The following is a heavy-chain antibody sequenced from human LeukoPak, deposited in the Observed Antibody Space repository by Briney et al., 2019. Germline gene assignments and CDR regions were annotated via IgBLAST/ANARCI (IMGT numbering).Heavy chain of an antibody. CDR1: GFSFRHYG. Sequence: PGGSLRLSCAASGFSFRHYGMHWVRQAPGKGLEWVAFINYDGSNKYYADSVKGRFTISRDNSKNTLYLEINSLSADDTAVYYCVTTDTTCYWGQGTLVTVSS. CDR2: INYDGSNK. V-gene: IGHV3-30*02. CDR3: VTTDTTCY. D-gene: IGHD1-14*01. J-gene: IGHJ4*02.